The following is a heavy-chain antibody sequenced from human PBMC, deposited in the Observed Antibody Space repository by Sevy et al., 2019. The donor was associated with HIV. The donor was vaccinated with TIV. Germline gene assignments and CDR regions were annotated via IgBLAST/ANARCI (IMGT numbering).Heavy chain of an antibody. Sequence: GGSLRLSCAASGFTFDDYTMHWVRQAPGKGLEWVSLISWDGGSTYYAGSVKGRFTISRDNSKNSLYLQMNSLRTEDTALYYCAKDSSGWIDYWGQGTLVTVSS. CDR3: AKDSSGWIDY. V-gene: IGHV3-43*01. CDR1: GFTFDDYT. CDR2: ISWDGGST. J-gene: IGHJ4*02. D-gene: IGHD6-19*01.